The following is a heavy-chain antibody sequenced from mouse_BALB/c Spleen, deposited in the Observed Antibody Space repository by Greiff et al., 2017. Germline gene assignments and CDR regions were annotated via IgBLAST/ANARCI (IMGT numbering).Heavy chain of an antibody. CDR1: GFTFSDYY. CDR2: ISDGGSYT. J-gene: IGHJ4*01. Sequence: DVKLVESGGGLVKPGGSLKLSCAASGFTFSDYYMYWVRQTPEKRLEWVATISDGGSYTYYPDSVKGRFTISRDNAKNNLYLQMSSLKSEDTAMYYCARRRYYAMDYWGQGTSVTVSS. V-gene: IGHV5-4*02. CDR3: ARRRYYAMDY.